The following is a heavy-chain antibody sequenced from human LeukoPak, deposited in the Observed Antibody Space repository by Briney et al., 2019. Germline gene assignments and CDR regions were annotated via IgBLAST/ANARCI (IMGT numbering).Heavy chain of an antibody. V-gene: IGHV3-33*01. Sequence: GRSLRLSCAASGFTFSNYGMHWVRQAPGKGLEWVAGIWYDGSNKYYADSVKGRFTISRDNSKNTLYVQMNSLRAEDTAVYYCARGRWELRFDCWGRGTLVTVSS. D-gene: IGHD3-3*01. J-gene: IGHJ4*02. CDR3: ARGRWELRFDC. CDR1: GFTFSNYG. CDR2: IWYDGSNK.